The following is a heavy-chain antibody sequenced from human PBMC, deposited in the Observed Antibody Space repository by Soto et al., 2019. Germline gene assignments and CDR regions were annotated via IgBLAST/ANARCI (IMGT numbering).Heavy chain of an antibody. CDR2: ISYDGSNK. J-gene: IGHJ4*02. V-gene: IGHV3-30-3*01. CDR3: ARERTGCSGGSCYYYFDY. Sequence: QVQLVESGGGVVQPGRSLRLSCAASGFTFSSYAMHWVRQAPGKGLEWVAVISYDGSNKYYADSVKGRFTISRDNXKXTXXLQMNSLRAEDTAVYYCARERTGCSGGSCYYYFDYWGQGTLVTVSS. D-gene: IGHD2-15*01. CDR1: GFTFSSYA.